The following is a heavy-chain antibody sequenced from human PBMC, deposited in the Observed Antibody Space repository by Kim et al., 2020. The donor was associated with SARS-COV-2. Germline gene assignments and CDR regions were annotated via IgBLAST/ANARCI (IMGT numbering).Heavy chain of an antibody. J-gene: IGHJ6*02. Sequence: ASVKVSCKASGYTFTSYDINWVRQATGQGLEWMGWMNPNSGNTGYAQKFQGRVTMTRNTSISTAYMELSSLRSEDTAVYYCARAGTGTKRSYYYYGMDVWGQGTTVTVSS. CDR3: ARAGTGTKRSYYYYGMDV. CDR1: GYTFTSYD. CDR2: MNPNSGNT. V-gene: IGHV1-8*01. D-gene: IGHD1-7*01.